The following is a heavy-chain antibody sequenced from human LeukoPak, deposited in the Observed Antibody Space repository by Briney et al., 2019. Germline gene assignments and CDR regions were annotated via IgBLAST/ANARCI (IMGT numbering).Heavy chain of an antibody. CDR1: GFTVSNNY. V-gene: IGHV3-53*01. D-gene: IGHD3-10*01. CDR2: IYSGGST. J-gene: IGHJ6*03. Sequence: GGSLRLSCKASGFTVSNNYMNWVRQAPGKGLEWVALIYSGGSTQYADSVKGRFTISRDNSKNTLFLQMDSLRVEDTAVYYCARVIYGTASYFYYYYMDVWGKGTTVTVSS. CDR3: ARVIYGTASYFYYYYMDV.